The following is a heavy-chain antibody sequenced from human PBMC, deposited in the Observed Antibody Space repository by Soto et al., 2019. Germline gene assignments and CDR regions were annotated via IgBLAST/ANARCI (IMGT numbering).Heavy chain of an antibody. CDR2: IKQDGSEK. D-gene: IGHD3-3*01. CDR3: ASSKFSWTFYYYYGMDV. CDR1: GFTFSSYW. V-gene: IGHV3-7*01. Sequence: GGSLRLSCAASGFTFSSYWMSWVRQAPGKGLEWVANIKQDGSEKYYVDSVKGRFTISRDNAKNSRYLQMNSLRAEDTAVYYCASSKFSWTFYYYYGMDVWGQGTTVTVSS. J-gene: IGHJ6*02.